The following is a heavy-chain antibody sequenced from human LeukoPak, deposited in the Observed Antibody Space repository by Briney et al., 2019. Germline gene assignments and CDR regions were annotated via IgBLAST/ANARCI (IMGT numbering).Heavy chain of an antibody. CDR2: ISSSSSTI. CDR3: ARGNRLSPFDY. J-gene: IGHJ4*02. Sequence: PGGSLRLSCAASGFTFSSYSMNWVRQAPGKGLEWVSYISSSSSTIYYADSVEGRFTISRDNAKNSLYLQMNSLRAEDTAVYYCARGNRLSPFDYWGQGTLVTVSS. D-gene: IGHD2-8*01. V-gene: IGHV3-48*01. CDR1: GFTFSSYS.